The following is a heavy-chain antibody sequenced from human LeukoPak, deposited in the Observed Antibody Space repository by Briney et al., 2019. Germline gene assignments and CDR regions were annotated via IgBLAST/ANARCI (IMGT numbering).Heavy chain of an antibody. CDR3: AMFYIAVAGQHDY. V-gene: IGHV3-23*01. CDR2: ISGSGGST. Sequence: SGGSLRLSCAASGFTFSSYAMSWVRQAPGKGLEWVSAISGSGGSTYYADSVKGRFTISRDNSKNTLYLQMNSLRAEDTAIYYCAMFYIAVAGQHDYWGQGTLVTVSS. J-gene: IGHJ4*02. CDR1: GFTFSSYA. D-gene: IGHD6-19*01.